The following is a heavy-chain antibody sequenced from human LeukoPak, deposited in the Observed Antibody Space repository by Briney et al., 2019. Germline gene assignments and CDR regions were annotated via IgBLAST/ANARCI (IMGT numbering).Heavy chain of an antibody. CDR3: ARAIYRSYGYFDY. D-gene: IGHD5-12*01. J-gene: IGHJ4*02. CDR1: GGSISSYY. V-gene: IGHV3-11*01. Sequence: LSLTCTVSGGSISSYYWSWIRQAPGKGLEWVSYISSSGSTIYYADSVKSRFTISRDNAKNSLYLQMNSLRAEDTAVYYCARAIYRSYGYFDYWGQRTLVTVSS. CDR2: ISSSGSTI.